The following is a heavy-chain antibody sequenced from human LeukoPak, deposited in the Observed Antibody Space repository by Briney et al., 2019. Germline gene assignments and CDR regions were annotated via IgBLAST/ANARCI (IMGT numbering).Heavy chain of an antibody. V-gene: IGHV1-69*13. D-gene: IGHD3-10*01. CDR3: ARGSYYYGSGSFMGSDY. CDR2: IIPIFGTA. Sequence: SVKVSCKASGGTFSSYAISWVRQAPGQGLEWMGGIIPIFGTANYAQKFQGRVTITADESTSTAYMELSSLRSEDTAVYYCARGSYYYGSGSFMGSDYWGQGTLVTVSS. J-gene: IGHJ4*02. CDR1: GGTFSSYA.